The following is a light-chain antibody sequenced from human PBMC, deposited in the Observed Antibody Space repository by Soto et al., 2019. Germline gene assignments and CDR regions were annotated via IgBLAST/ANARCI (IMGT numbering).Light chain of an antibody. J-gene: IGLJ1*01. CDR2: DVS. CDR3: SSYTSSSTRV. Sequence: QSVLTQPASVSGSPGQSITISCTGTSSDVGGYNYVSWYQRHPGKAPKLMIYDVSNRPSGVSNRFSGSKSGNTASLTISGLQAQDEADYYCSSYTSSSTRVFGTRTKVTVL. V-gene: IGLV2-14*01. CDR1: SSDVGGYNY.